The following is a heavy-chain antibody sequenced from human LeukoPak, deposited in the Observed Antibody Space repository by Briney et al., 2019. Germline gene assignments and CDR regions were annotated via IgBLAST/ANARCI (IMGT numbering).Heavy chain of an antibody. D-gene: IGHD3-22*01. V-gene: IGHV1-46*01. Sequence: ASVKVSCKASGYTFTSYYMHWVRQAPGQGLEWMGLINPSGGSTSYAQKFQGRVTMTRDTSTSTVYMELSSLRSEDTAVYYCARAIMGAGYYDSSGYYGLDYWGQGTLVTVSS. CDR1: GYTFTSYY. CDR3: ARAIMGAGYYDSSGYYGLDY. J-gene: IGHJ4*02. CDR2: INPSGGST.